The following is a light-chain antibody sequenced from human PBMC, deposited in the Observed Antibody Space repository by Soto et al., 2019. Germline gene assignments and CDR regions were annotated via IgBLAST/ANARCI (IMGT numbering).Light chain of an antibody. Sequence: DIQMTQSPSTLYASVGDRVTITCRATQSISNWLAWYQQKPGKAPKLLIYKASSLQSGVPSKFSGSGSGTEFTLTISNLQPDDFANYYCQQYNTYSPWTFGQGTKGEIK. CDR1: QSISNW. V-gene: IGKV1-5*03. CDR3: QQYNTYSPWT. J-gene: IGKJ1*01. CDR2: KAS.